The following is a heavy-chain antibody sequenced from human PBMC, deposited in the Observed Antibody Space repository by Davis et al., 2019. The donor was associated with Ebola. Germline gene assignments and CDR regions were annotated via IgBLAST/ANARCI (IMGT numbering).Heavy chain of an antibody. V-gene: IGHV1-8*01. CDR2: MNPNSGNT. J-gene: IGHJ4*02. D-gene: IGHD1-14*01. CDR3: ARDSLPAQYTTDWYNVANFDY. Sequence: ASVKVSCKASGYTFTSYDINWVRQATGQGLEWMGWMNPNSGNTGYSQNFQGRVSITRDTSASTSYMELSSLRSEDTAVFYCARDSLPAQYTTDWYNVANFDYWGQGTLVAVSS. CDR1: GYTFTSYD.